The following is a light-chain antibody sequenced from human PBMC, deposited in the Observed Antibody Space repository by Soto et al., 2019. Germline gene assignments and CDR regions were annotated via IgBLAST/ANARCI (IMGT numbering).Light chain of an antibody. CDR3: QQHHALWT. J-gene: IGKJ1*01. Sequence: DIQIDQSPSTLSSSLVEIFTIPRRASQPINAWLAWYQQKPGQAPNLLIYKASTLESGVPSRFSGSGSGTEFTLTIGSLQPEDFATYYCQQHHALWTFGQGTKVDIK. V-gene: IGKV1-5*03. CDR2: KAS. CDR1: QPINAW.